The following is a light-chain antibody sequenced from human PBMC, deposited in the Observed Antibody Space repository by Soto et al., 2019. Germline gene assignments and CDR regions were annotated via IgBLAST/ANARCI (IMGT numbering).Light chain of an antibody. CDR3: QQYGSSPRT. V-gene: IGKV3-20*01. J-gene: IGKJ1*01. Sequence: LVLTQAPGTLSLSPAKRATLSSRASQSVSSNSLAWYQQKPGQAPRLLISGATNRATGIPDRFSGSGYGTDFTLTITSLEPEDFAVYYCQQYGSSPRTFGQGTKVDNK. CDR2: GAT. CDR1: QSVSSNS.